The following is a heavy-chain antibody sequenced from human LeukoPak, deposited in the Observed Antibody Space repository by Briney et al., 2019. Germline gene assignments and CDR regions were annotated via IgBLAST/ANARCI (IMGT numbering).Heavy chain of an antibody. D-gene: IGHD4-17*01. CDR3: ARGGATTVTDHWYNWFDP. J-gene: IGHJ5*02. CDR1: GGSISSDDYY. V-gene: IGHV4-30-4*01. Sequence: SETLSLTCTVSGGSISSDDYYWSWIRQPPGKGLEWIGYIYYSGSTYYNPSLKSRVTISVDTSKNQFSLKLSSVTAADTAVYYCARGGATTVTDHWYNWFDPWGQGTLVTVSS. CDR2: IYYSGST.